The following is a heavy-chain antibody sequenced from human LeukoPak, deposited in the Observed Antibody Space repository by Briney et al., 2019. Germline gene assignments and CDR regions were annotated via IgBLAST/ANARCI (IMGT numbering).Heavy chain of an antibody. J-gene: IGHJ4*02. CDR1: GFTFSTYW. D-gene: IGHD3-22*01. V-gene: IGHV3-74*03. CDR3: TRAYYYTSSGDDY. Sequence: QPGGSLRLSCAASGFTFSTYWMHWVRQAPGKGLMWVARIDGDGSTTTYADSVKGRFTIFRDNAKNTLFLQMNSLGAEDTSVYYCTRAYYYTSSGDDYWGQGTLVTVSS. CDR2: IDGDGSTT.